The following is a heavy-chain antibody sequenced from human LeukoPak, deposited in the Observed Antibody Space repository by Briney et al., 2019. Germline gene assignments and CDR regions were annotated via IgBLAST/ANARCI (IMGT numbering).Heavy chain of an antibody. D-gene: IGHD5-24*01. J-gene: IGHJ4*02. CDR3: AREDGYNFRVIDY. CDR1: GVSISSYY. CDR2: VHYSGST. V-gene: IGHV4-59*01. Sequence: SETLSLTCTVSGVSISSYYWTWIRQPPGKGLEWIGYVHYSGSTNYNPSLKSRVSISVDTSKNQFSLNLSSVTATDTAVYYCAREDGYNFRVIDYWGQGTLVTVSS.